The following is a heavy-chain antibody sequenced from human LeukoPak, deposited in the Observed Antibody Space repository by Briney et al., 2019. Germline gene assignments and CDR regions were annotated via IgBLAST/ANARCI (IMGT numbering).Heavy chain of an antibody. J-gene: IGHJ4*02. CDR1: GGSISSGGYY. D-gene: IGHD6-19*01. V-gene: IGHV4-31*03. CDR3: ARDMGSVAGHDY. Sequence: SQTLSLTCTVSGGSISSGGYYWSWIRQHPGKGLEWIGYIYYSGSTYYNPSLKSRVTISVDTSKNQFSLKLMSVTAADTAVYYCARDMGSVAGHDYWGQGTLVTVSS. CDR2: IYYSGST.